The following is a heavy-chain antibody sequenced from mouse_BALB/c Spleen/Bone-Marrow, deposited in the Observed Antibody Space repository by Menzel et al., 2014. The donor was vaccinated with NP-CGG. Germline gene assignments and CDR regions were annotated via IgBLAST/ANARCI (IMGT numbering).Heavy chain of an antibody. V-gene: IGHV14-3*02. Sequence: VQLQQSGPELVKPGASVKLSCTASGFNIKDTYMHWVKQRPEQGLEWIGRIDPANGNTKYDPKFQGKATITADTSSNTAYLQLSSLTAEDTAVYYCASYYYGSSLFAYWGQGTLVTVSA. CDR2: IDPANGNT. CDR1: GFNIKDTY. CDR3: ASYYYGSSLFAY. J-gene: IGHJ3*01. D-gene: IGHD1-1*01.